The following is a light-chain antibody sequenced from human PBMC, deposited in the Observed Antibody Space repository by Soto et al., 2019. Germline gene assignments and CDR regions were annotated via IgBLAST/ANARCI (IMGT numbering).Light chain of an antibody. CDR1: FSNIGSNT. Sequence: QAVVTQPPSASGTPGQRVTISCSRSFSNIGSNTVNWYQQLPGTAPKLLIYSNNQRPSGVPDRISGTKSGTSASLAISGLQSEDEADYYCAAWDDSLNGVVFGGGTKLTVL. J-gene: IGLJ2*01. CDR2: SNN. CDR3: AAWDDSLNGVV. V-gene: IGLV1-44*01.